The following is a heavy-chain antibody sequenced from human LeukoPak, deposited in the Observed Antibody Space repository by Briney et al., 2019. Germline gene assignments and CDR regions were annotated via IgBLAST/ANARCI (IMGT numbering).Heavy chain of an antibody. Sequence: GGSLRLSCAASGFTFSSYAMSWVRQAPGKGPEWVSAISGSGGSTYYADSVKGRFTISRDNSKNTLYLQMNSLRAEDTAVYYCAKDSLRYCSSTSCNHFDYWGQGTLVTVSS. CDR3: AKDSLRYCSSTSCNHFDY. D-gene: IGHD2-2*01. J-gene: IGHJ4*02. CDR2: ISGSGGST. CDR1: GFTFSSYA. V-gene: IGHV3-23*01.